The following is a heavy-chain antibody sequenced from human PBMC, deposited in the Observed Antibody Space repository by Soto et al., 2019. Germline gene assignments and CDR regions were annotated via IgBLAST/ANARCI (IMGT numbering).Heavy chain of an antibody. D-gene: IGHD2-2*01. CDR3: ARVADQGYFFDY. CDR1: GGSISGYY. CDR2: IFYSGST. J-gene: IGHJ4*02. Sequence: QVQLQESGPGLVKPSETLSLTCTVSGGSISGYYWSWIRQPPGKGLEWVGCIFYSGSTNYNPSLKSRXXIXVXXSKIQFYLKLSSVTAADTAVYYCARVADQGYFFDYWGQGTLVTVSS. V-gene: IGHV4-59*01.